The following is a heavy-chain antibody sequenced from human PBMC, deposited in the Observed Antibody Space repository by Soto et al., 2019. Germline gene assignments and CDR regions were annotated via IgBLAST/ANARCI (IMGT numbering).Heavy chain of an antibody. Sequence: EVQLVESGGGLVQPGGSLKLSCAASGFTFSGSAMQWVRQATGRGLEWIGRIRSTANSYATTYGASAKGRFTIARDDSRNTVYLQMNRLKPEDTAVYYCLRLQNRDDARFDPWGPGTLVIVSS. D-gene: IGHD2-2*01. J-gene: IGHJ5*02. CDR2: IRSTANSYAT. CDR3: LRLQNRDDARFDP. V-gene: IGHV3-73*01. CDR1: GFTFSGSA.